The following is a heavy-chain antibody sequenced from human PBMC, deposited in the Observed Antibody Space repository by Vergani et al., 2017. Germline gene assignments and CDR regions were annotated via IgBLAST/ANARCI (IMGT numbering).Heavy chain of an antibody. CDR1: GGSISSYY. J-gene: IGHJ3*02. V-gene: IGHV4-59*01. CDR3: ARDTPSSTTVTSHDAFDI. Sequence: QVQLQQWGAGLLKPSETLSLTCAVYGGSISSYYWSWIRQPPGKGLEWIGYIYYSGSTNYNPSLKSRVTISVDTSKNQFSLKLSSVTAADTAVYYCARDTPSSTTVTSHDAFDIWGQGTMVTVSS. D-gene: IGHD4-17*01. CDR2: IYYSGST.